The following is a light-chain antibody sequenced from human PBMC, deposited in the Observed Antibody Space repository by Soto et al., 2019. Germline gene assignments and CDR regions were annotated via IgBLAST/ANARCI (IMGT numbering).Light chain of an antibody. CDR1: SSDVGGYNY. Sequence: QSVLTQPASVSGSPGQSITISCTGTSSDVGGYNYVSWYQQHPGKAPKLIIYEVTNRPSGISYRFSGSKSGNTASLTISGLQAEDEADYYCSSHTSSNTRVFGTGTKLTVL. V-gene: IGLV2-14*01. J-gene: IGLJ1*01. CDR3: SSHTSSNTRV. CDR2: EVT.